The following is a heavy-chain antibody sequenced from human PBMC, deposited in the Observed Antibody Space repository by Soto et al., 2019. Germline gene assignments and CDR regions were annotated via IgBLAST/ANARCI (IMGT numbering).Heavy chain of an antibody. J-gene: IGHJ4*02. D-gene: IGHD6-13*01. Sequence: QVQLVESGGGVVQPGRSLRLSCAASGFTFSNYAMHWVRQAPGKGLEWVAVISYDGSNKYYADSVRGRFTISRDNSKNTLFLQMNSLRVEDTAVYYCARENGIAAAAIWPDYWGQGTLVTVSS. CDR3: ARENGIAAAAIWPDY. CDR1: GFTFSNYA. V-gene: IGHV3-30-3*01. CDR2: ISYDGSNK.